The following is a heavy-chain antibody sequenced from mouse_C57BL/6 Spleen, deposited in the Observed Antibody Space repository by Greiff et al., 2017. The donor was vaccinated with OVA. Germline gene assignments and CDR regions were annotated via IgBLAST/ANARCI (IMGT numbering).Heavy chain of an antibody. CDR2: IDPNSGGT. Sequence: QVHVKQPGAELVKPGASVKLSCKASGYTFTSYWMHWVKQRPGRGLEWIGRIDPNSGGTKYNEQFKSKATLTVDKPSSTAYMQLSSLTSEDSAVYYCATPTGPNWYFDVWGTGTTVTVSS. CDR1: GYTFTSYW. D-gene: IGHD4-1*02. J-gene: IGHJ1*03. CDR3: ATPTGPNWYFDV. V-gene: IGHV1-72*01.